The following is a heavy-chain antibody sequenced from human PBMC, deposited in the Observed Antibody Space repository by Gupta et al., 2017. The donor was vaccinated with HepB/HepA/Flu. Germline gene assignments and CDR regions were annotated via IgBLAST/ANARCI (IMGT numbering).Heavy chain of an antibody. D-gene: IGHD1-26*01. J-gene: IGHJ6*02. V-gene: IGHV1-46*01. CDR2: INPSGGST. Sequence: QVQLVQSGAEVKKPGASVKVSCKASGYTFTRYSMHWVRQAPGQGLEWMGTINPSGGSTIYAQKFQGRVTMTRETSTSTDYMELSSLRSEDTAVYYCARAVSDYYYRGMDVWGQGTTVTVSS. CDR1: GYTFTRYS. CDR3: ARAVSDYYYRGMDV.